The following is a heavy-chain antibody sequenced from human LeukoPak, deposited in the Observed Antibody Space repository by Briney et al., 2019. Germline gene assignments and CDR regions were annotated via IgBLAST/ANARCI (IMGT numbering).Heavy chain of an antibody. V-gene: IGHV1-18*01. CDR1: GYSFTDYG. Sequence: ASVKVSCKASGYSFTDYGVSWVRQPPGQGLEWMGGISPYTGNTDYPRDLRGRVAMTADTSTSTVYMELKSLRSDDTAFYYCTREAEDLPGVITFLYWGQGTLVTVSS. D-gene: IGHD3-22*01. J-gene: IGHJ4*02. CDR2: ISPYTGNT. CDR3: TREAEDLPGVITFLY.